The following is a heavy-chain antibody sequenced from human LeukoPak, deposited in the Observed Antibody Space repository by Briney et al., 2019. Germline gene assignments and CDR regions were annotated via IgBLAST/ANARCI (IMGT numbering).Heavy chain of an antibody. D-gene: IGHD5-18*01. V-gene: IGHV4-39*01. CDR3: ARPPIHSYGYHYFDY. J-gene: IGHJ4*02. Sequence: PSETLSLTCTLSGGSINSNSYYWGWIRQPPGKGLEWIGSIHYGGNTYYNPSLKSRVTISVDTSKNQFSLKLSSVTAADTAVYYCARPPIHSYGYHYFDYWGQGTLVTVSS. CDR1: GGSINSNSYY. CDR2: IHYGGNT.